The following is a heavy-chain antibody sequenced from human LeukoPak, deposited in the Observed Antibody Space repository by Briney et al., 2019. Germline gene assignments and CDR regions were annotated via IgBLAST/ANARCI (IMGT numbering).Heavy chain of an antibody. V-gene: IGHV4-59*12. D-gene: IGHD2-2*03. CDR3: AREKLDIVIVPGRESSFYYYYYMDV. Sequence: SETLSLTCTVSGGSIRSYYWSWIRQPPGKGLEWIGYIYYSGVTNYNPSLKSRVTFSVDTSKNQFSLKLSSVTAADTAVYYCAREKLDIVIVPGRESSFYYYYYMDVWGKGTTVTISS. CDR1: GGSIRSYY. J-gene: IGHJ6*03. CDR2: IYYSGVT.